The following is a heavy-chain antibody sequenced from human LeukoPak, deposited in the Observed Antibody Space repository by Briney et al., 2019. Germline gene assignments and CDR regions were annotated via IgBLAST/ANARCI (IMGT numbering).Heavy chain of an antibody. CDR2: IISILGIA. Sequence: ASVKVSCKASEGTFSSYAISWVRQAPGQGLEWMGRIISILGIANYAQKFQGRVTITADKSTSTAYMELSSLRSEDTAVYYCARETFDLDSSGYYPYYFDYWGQGTLVTVSS. CDR3: ARETFDLDSSGYYPYYFDY. J-gene: IGHJ4*02. V-gene: IGHV1-69*04. CDR1: EGTFSSYA. D-gene: IGHD3-22*01.